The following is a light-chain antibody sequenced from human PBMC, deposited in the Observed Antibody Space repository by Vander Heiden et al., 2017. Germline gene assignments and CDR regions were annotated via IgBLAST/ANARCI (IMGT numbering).Light chain of an antibody. CDR2: DAS. CDR1: QSVSSY. Sequence: EIVLTQSPATLSLSPGERATLSCGASQSVSSYLAWYQQKPGQAPRLLIYDASNRATGIPARFSGSGSGTDFTLTIISLEPEDFAVYYCQQRSNWPLTFGGGTKVEIK. CDR3: QQRSNWPLT. V-gene: IGKV3-11*01. J-gene: IGKJ4*01.